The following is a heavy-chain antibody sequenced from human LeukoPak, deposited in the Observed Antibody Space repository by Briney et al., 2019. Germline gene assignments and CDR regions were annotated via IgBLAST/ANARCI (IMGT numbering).Heavy chain of an antibody. V-gene: IGHV3-64*01. Sequence: GGSLRLSCAASGFTFSSYEMNWVRQAPGKGLEYVSAISSNGGSTYYANSVKGRFTISRDNSKNTLYLQMGSLRAEDMAVYYCAREGGYDFRYHYYYMDVWGKGTTVTVSS. CDR2: ISSNGGST. CDR1: GFTFSSYE. CDR3: AREGGYDFRYHYYYMDV. D-gene: IGHD5-12*01. J-gene: IGHJ6*03.